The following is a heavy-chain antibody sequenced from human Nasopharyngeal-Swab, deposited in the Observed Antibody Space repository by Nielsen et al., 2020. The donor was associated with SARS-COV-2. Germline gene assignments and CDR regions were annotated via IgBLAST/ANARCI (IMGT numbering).Heavy chain of an antibody. J-gene: IGHJ6*02. CDR2: ISSSSNYI. CDR1: GFTLNMYS. D-gene: IGHD1-1*01. Sequence: GESLKISCVTSGFTLNMYSMHWVRQAPGKGLEWVSSISSSSNYIYYGDSVKGRLTISRDNTQKSLYLEMNSLRVEDTAVYYCARLGTESYHYYSLDVWGQGTTVTVSS. V-gene: IGHV3-21*01. CDR3: ARLGTESYHYYSLDV.